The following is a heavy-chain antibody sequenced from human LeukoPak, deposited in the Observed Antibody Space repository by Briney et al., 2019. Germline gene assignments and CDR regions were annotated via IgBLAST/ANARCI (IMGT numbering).Heavy chain of an antibody. CDR3: ARETVTTPFDY. V-gene: IGHV3-30-3*01. D-gene: IGHD4-11*01. Sequence: PRGSLRLSCAASGFTFSSYAMHWVRQAPGKGLEWVAVISYDGSNKYYADSVKGRFTISRDNSKNTLYLQMNSLRAEDTAVYYCARETVTTPFDYWGQGTLVTVSS. CDR1: GFTFSSYA. J-gene: IGHJ4*02. CDR2: ISYDGSNK.